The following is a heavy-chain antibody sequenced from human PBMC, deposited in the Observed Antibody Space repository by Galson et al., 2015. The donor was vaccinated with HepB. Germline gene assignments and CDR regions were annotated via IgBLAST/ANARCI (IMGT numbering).Heavy chain of an antibody. V-gene: IGHV5-10-1*01. D-gene: IGHD6-19*01. CDR2: IDPSDSYT. CDR1: GYSFTSYW. Sequence: QSGAEVKKPGESLRISCKGSGYSFTSYWISWVRQMPGKGLEWMGRIDPSDSYTNYSPSFQGHVTISADKSISTAYLQWSSLKASDTAMYYCARRLPPDMAGTGETYYYYGMDVWGQGTTVTVSS. CDR3: ARRLPPDMAGTGETYYYYGMDV. J-gene: IGHJ6*02.